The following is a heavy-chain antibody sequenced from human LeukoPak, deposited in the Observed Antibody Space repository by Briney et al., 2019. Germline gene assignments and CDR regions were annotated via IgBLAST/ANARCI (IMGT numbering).Heavy chain of an antibody. D-gene: IGHD6-6*01. V-gene: IGHV1-18*01. Sequence: ASVKVSCKPSGYTFNTYGITWVRQAPGQGLEWMGWISAYNGNTNYAQKLQGRVTMTTDTSTSTAYMELRSLRSDDTAVYYCASTKGYSSSSDAFDIWGQGTMVTVSS. CDR3: ASTKGYSSSSDAFDI. CDR1: GYTFNTYG. CDR2: ISAYNGNT. J-gene: IGHJ3*02.